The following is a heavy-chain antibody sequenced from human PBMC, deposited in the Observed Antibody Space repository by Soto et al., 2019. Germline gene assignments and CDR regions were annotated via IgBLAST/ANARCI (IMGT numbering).Heavy chain of an antibody. J-gene: IGHJ4*02. CDR1: GFTVSSNF. Sequence: EVQLVVSGGGLVQPGGSLRLSCAASGFTVSSNFMSWVRQAPGKGLEWASIIYSDGSTYYADSVKGRFTISRDNSKNTRYLQMTSLRADDTAVYYCASRRNPYGAYDYWGQGTLVTVSS. V-gene: IGHV3-66*01. CDR3: ASRRNPYGAYDY. D-gene: IGHD4-17*01. CDR2: IYSDGST.